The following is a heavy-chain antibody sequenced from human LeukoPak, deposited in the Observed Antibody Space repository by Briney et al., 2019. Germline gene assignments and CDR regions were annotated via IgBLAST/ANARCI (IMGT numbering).Heavy chain of an antibody. CDR3: VRQIERDGYDY. J-gene: IGHJ4*02. CDR2: MYYSGNT. D-gene: IGHD5-24*01. CDR1: GGSISTYSYY. Sequence: PSETLSLTCTVSGGSISTYSYYWGWIRQPPGKELEWIGSMYYSGNTYYNPSLKSRVTMSADTSKQQFSLNLSSVTAADTAVYYCVRQIERDGYDYWGQGTLVTVSS. V-gene: IGHV4-39*01.